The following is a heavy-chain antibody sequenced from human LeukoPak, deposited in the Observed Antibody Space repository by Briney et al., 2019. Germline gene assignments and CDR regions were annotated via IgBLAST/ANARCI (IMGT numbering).Heavy chain of an antibody. CDR3: ARVKAFYDFWSPSAFDI. J-gene: IGHJ3*02. D-gene: IGHD3-3*01. CDR1: GFTFSSYW. Sequence: GGSLRLSCAATGFTFSSYWMHWVRQAPGKGLVWVSRINSDGSSTSYADPVKGRFTISRDNAKKTLYLQMNSLRAEYTAVYYCARVKAFYDFWSPSAFDIWGQGTMVTVSS. V-gene: IGHV3-74*01. CDR2: INSDGSST.